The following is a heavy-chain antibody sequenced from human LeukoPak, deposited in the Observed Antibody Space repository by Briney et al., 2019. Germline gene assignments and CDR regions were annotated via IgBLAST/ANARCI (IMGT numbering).Heavy chain of an antibody. CDR1: GYAISSGYF. Sequence: SETLSLTCSVSGYAISSGYFWGWIRQPPGKGLEWIGTIYHSGSTYYNPSLKSRVTISVDTSKNQFSLKLSSVTAADTAVYYCASGGGSSGYSPYYYYYMDVWGKGTTVTVSS. CDR2: IYHSGST. J-gene: IGHJ6*03. CDR3: ASGGGSSGYSPYYYYYMDV. V-gene: IGHV4-38-2*02. D-gene: IGHD3-22*01.